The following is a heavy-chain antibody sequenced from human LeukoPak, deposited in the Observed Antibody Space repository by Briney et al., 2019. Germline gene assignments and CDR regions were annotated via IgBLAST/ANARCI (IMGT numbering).Heavy chain of an antibody. CDR1: GFTFSSYG. CDR2: IKEDGSTK. J-gene: IGHJ4*02. V-gene: IGHV3-7*01. CDR3: ATSDDSAATY. Sequence: GGSLRLSCAASGFTFSSYGMSWVRQAPGKGLEWVANIKEDGSTKHYVDSVKGRFTISRDNAKNSLSLQMNYLRVEDTAVYYCATSDDSAATYWGQGTLVTVSS. D-gene: IGHD6-25*01.